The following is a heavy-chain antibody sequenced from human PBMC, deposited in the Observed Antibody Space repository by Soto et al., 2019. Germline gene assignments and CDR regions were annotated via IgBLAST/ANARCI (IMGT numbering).Heavy chain of an antibody. CDR1: GFTFSTYG. V-gene: IGHV3-33*01. Sequence: PGGSLRLSCAASGFTFSTYGMHWVRQAPGKGLEWVALIWFDGSDKYYTESVKGRFTISRDNSRSTVYLQMNSLRAEDTAVYYCARFYCSAARCYSVGAFDIRGQGTMVTVSS. J-gene: IGHJ3*02. D-gene: IGHD2-15*01. CDR3: ARFYCSAARCYSVGAFDI. CDR2: IWFDGSDK.